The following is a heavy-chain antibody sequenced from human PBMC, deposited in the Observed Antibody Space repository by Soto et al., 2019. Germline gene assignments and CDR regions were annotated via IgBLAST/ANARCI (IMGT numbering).Heavy chain of an antibody. CDR2: IHGSGGAT. D-gene: IGHD6-13*01. CDR3: ARDAAAGNGLWDYFGP. V-gene: IGHV3-23*01. CDR1: GFPFSNYA. J-gene: IGHJ5*02. Sequence: GGSLRLSCVASGFPFSNYAMSWVRQAPGKGLEWVSSIHGSGGATYHADSVKGRFTISRDDSKNTLYLQMNSLRVEDTAVYYCARDAAAGNGLWDYFGPWGQGTLVTVSS.